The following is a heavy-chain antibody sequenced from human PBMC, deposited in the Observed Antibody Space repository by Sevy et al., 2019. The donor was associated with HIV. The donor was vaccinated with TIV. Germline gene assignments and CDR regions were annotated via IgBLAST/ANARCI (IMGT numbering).Heavy chain of an antibody. J-gene: IGHJ4*02. CDR1: GFTFSNYA. Sequence: GGSLRLSCAATGFTFSNYAMHWVRQAPGKGMEWVAIIWCDVTYQYHGASVKGRFTISRDNSKNSLYLQMNNVRVEDTAVYYWARGVYYYDNADYYAFDSWGQGTLVTVSS. V-gene: IGHV3-33*01. CDR2: IWCDVTYQ. D-gene: IGHD3-22*01. CDR3: ARGVYYYDNADYYAFDS.